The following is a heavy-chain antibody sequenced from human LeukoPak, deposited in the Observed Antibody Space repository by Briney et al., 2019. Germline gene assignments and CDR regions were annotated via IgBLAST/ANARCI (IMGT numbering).Heavy chain of an antibody. CDR3: ARDGGSYQLDNWFDP. J-gene: IGHJ5*02. Sequence: ASVKVSCKASGYTFTSYDINWVRQATGQGLEWMGWMNPNSGNTGYAQKFQGRVTMTRNTSINTAYMELSSLRSEDTAVYYCARDGGSYQLDNWFDPWGQGTLVTVSS. D-gene: IGHD1-26*01. V-gene: IGHV1-8*01. CDR2: MNPNSGNT. CDR1: GYTFTSYD.